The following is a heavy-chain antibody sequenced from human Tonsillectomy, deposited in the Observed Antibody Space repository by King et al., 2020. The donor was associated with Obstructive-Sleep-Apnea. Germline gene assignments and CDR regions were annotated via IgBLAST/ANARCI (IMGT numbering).Heavy chain of an antibody. CDR1: GGSISSGDYY. J-gene: IGHJ6*02. CDR2: IYYSGST. D-gene: IGHD6-13*01. Sequence: QLQESGPGLVKPSQTLSLTCTVSGGSISSGDYYWSWIRQPPGKGLEWIGYIYYSGSTYSNPSLKSRVTISVDTSKNQFSLKLSSVTAADTAVYYCARDRQQQLDHDYYYYGMDVWGQGTTVTVSS. V-gene: IGHV4-30-4*01. CDR3: ARDRQQQLDHDYYYYGMDV.